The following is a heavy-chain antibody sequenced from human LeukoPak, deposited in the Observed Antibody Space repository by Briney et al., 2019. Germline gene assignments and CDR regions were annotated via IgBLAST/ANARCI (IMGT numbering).Heavy chain of an antibody. V-gene: IGHV4-39*07. D-gene: IGHD3-3*01. Sequence: PSETLSLTCTGAGGSIRSSYYYWGWIRQPPGKGLEWIGSIYDSGSTYYNPSLKSRVTISVDTSRNQFSLKLSSVTAADTAVYYCARGRPPDRFLELHWFDYWGQGTLVTVSS. CDR1: GGSIRSSYYY. CDR3: ARGRPPDRFLELHWFDY. CDR2: IYDSGST. J-gene: IGHJ4*02.